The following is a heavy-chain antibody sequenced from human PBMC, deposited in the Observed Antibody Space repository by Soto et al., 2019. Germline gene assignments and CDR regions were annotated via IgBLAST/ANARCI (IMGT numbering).Heavy chain of an antibody. CDR2: ISYSGNT. J-gene: IGHJ4*02. D-gene: IGHD2-8*01. V-gene: IGHV4-59*01. CDR3: ARAPMVLSRSYFDS. Sequence: QVHLRESGPGLVKPSETLSLSCTVSGGSISNFYWSWIRQPPGKGLEWIGYISYSGNTNYNPSLKSRVSVSVDTSKNQLSLNRTSVTAADTAVYYCARAPMVLSRSYFDSWGQGTPVTVSS. CDR1: GGSISNFY.